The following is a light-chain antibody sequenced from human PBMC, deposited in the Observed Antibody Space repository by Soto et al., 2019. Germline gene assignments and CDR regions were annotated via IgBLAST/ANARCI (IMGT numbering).Light chain of an antibody. J-gene: IGKJ1*01. CDR3: PQYTSWPPKWT. CDR1: QSVSSN. Sequence: EIVMTQSPATLSVSPGERATLSCRASQSVSSNLAWYQQKPGQAPRLLIYSVSTRATGVTARFSGVGSGTECTLTISSLPSEDFAVYYCPQYTSWPPKWTFGQGIKVEIK. V-gene: IGKV3-15*01. CDR2: SVS.